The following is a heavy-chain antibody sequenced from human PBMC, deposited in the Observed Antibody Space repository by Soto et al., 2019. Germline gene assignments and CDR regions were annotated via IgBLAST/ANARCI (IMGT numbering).Heavy chain of an antibody. D-gene: IGHD6-6*01. Sequence: EVLLLESGGGLVQPGESLRLSCAASGFTFSSYAMSWARQAPGKGLEWVSVISGSDDSTYYADSVKGRFTISRDNSKNTLYLQMNSLRAEVTAVYYCAKRRSSSTVDYWGQGTLVTVS. CDR2: ISGSDDST. V-gene: IGHV3-23*01. J-gene: IGHJ4*02. CDR1: GFTFSSYA. CDR3: AKRRSSSTVDY.